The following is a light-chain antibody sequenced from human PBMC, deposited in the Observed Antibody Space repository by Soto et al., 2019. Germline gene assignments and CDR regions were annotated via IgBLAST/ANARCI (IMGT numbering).Light chain of an antibody. Sequence: EIVLTQSPGTLSLSPGERATLSCRASQSVSRSYLAWYQQKPGQAPRLLIYGASSRATGIPDRFSGSGSGTELTLTISRLEPEDFAVYYCQQYGSSPPITFGQGTRLEIK. CDR2: GAS. J-gene: IGKJ5*01. CDR3: QQYGSSPPIT. V-gene: IGKV3-20*01. CDR1: QSVSRSY.